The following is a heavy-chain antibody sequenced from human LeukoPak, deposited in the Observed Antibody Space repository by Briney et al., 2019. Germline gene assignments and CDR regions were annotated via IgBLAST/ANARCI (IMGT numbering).Heavy chain of an antibody. CDR2: IRYDGSNK. CDR3: AKDPDPPGNYFDY. D-gene: IGHD1-14*01. J-gene: IGHJ4*02. CDR1: GFTFSSYG. Sequence: GGSLRLSCAASGFTFSSYGMHWVRQAPGKGLEWVAFIRYDGSNKYYADSVKGRFTISRDNSKNTLYLQMSSLRAEDTAVYYCAKDPDPPGNYFDYWGQGTLVTVSS. V-gene: IGHV3-30*02.